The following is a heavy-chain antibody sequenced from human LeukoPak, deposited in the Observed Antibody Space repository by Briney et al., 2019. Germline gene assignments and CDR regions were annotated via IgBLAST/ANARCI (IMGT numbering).Heavy chain of an antibody. V-gene: IGHV3-66*01. D-gene: IGHD6-19*01. Sequence: GGSLRLSCAASGFTVSSNYMSWVRQAPGKGLEWVSVIYSGGSTYYADSVKGRFTISRDNSKNTLYLQMNSLRAEDTAVYYCARDRRPVAGTRIGVAFDIWGQGTMVTVSS. CDR1: GFTVSSNY. J-gene: IGHJ3*02. CDR3: ARDRRPVAGTRIGVAFDI. CDR2: IYSGGST.